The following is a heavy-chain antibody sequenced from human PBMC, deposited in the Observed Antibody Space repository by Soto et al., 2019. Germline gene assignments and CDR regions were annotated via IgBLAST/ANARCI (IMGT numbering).Heavy chain of an antibody. CDR1: GYTPTNYD. J-gene: IGHJ4*02. CDR2: ISAYNGNT. D-gene: IGHD1-26*01. Sequence: QVPLVQSGAEVKKPGASVTVSCKTSGYTPTNYDIGWVRQAPGQGLEWMGWISAYNGNTNSAQKLQGRLTMTTDTSTRTAYMELRSLRSDDTAVYYCARALYRSGTYCAFANWGQGTLVTVSS. CDR3: ARALYRSGTYCAFAN. V-gene: IGHV1-18*01.